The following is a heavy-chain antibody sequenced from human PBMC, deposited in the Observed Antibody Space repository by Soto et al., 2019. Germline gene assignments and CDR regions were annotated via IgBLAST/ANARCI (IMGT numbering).Heavy chain of an antibody. CDR2: ISSSRSTI. Sequence: GRSLRLSCAASGFTFSSYEMNWARQAPGKGLEWVSYISSSRSTIYYAPSVKGRFTISRDNAKNSLYLQMNRRRVEDTAVYYCARALSRYDTLDYWGQGTLVTVSS. CDR3: ARALSRYDTLDY. CDR1: GFTFSSYE. J-gene: IGHJ4*02. V-gene: IGHV3-48*03. D-gene: IGHD3-22*01.